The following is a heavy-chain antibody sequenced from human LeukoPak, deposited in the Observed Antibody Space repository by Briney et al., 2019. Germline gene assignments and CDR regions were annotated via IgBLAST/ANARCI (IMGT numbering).Heavy chain of an antibody. V-gene: IGHV3-33*01. Sequence: GGSLRLPCVASGFSFSKYGMHWVRQAPGKGLQWLAIIWYDGHNKYYADSVKGRFTISRDNSKNTLFLEMNDLKAEDTAVYYCEREWGLIAVAGGPGYWGQGTLVTVSS. CDR2: IWYDGHNK. CDR1: GFSFSKYG. J-gene: IGHJ4*02. D-gene: IGHD2-21*01. CDR3: EREWGLIAVAGGPGY.